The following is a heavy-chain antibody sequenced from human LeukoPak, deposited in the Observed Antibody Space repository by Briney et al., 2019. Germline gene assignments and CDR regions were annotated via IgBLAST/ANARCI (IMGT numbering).Heavy chain of an antibody. CDR2: INPNSGGK. Sequence: ASVKVSCKASGYTFTGYYMHGVRQAPGQGGAWVGWINPNSGGKHYPHKLQGRVTHNRDTSISTAYMELSRLRSDDTAVYYCANDYGEEENYWGQGTLVSVSS. CDR3: ANDYGEEENY. J-gene: IGHJ4*02. V-gene: IGHV1-2*02. D-gene: IGHD4-17*01. CDR1: GYTFTGYY.